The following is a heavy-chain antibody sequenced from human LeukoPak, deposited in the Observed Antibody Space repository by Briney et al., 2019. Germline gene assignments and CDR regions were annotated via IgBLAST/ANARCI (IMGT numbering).Heavy chain of an antibody. Sequence: GGSLRLSCAASGFTFSSYAMSWVRQAPGKGLEWVSAIRGSGDSTYYADSVRGRFTISRDNSKNMLYLQMNGQRGEEEGVYYCAGGSYSGYWGLGTLVTVSS. CDR3: AGGSYSGY. V-gene: IGHV3-23*01. CDR1: GFTFSSYA. J-gene: IGHJ4*02. D-gene: IGHD3-16*01. CDR2: IRGSGDST.